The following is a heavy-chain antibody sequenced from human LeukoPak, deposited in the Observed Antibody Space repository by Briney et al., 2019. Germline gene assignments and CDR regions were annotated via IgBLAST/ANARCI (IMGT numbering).Heavy chain of an antibody. V-gene: IGHV1-69*01. D-gene: IGHD3-3*01. CDR3: ARSPKVPTIFGVPHLGENWFDP. CDR1: GGTFSSYA. CDR2: IIPIFGTA. J-gene: IGHJ5*02. Sequence: SVKVSCKASGGTFSSYAISWVRQAPGQGLEWMGGIIPIFGTANYAQKFQGRVTITADESTSTAYMELSSLRSEDTAVYYCARSPKVPTIFGVPHLGENWFDPWGQGTLVTVSS.